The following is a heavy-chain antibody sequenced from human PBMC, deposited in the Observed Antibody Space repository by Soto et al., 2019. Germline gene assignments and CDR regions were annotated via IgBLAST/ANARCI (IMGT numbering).Heavy chain of an antibody. CDR1: GFGFSDYS. CDR2: ISGSSSSI. CDR3: ARDLCLGSGSYSGVFDY. D-gene: IGHD6-19*01. J-gene: IGHJ4*02. Sequence: EVQLVESGGGLVQPGGSLRLSCAASGFGFSDYSMNWVRQAPGKGLDWISYISGSSSSIYYSDSVRGRFTISRDNAENSLYLQMNSLRDEDTAVYYCARDLCLGSGSYSGVFDYWGQGALVTVSS. V-gene: IGHV3-48*02.